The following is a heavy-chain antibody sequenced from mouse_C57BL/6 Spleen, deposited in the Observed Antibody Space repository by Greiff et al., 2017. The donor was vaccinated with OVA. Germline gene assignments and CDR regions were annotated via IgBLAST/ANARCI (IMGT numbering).Heavy chain of an antibody. J-gene: IGHJ3*01. CDR1: GYTFTSYW. V-gene: IGHV1-69*01. CDR2: IDPSDSYT. D-gene: IGHD1-1*01. Sequence: QVQLQQPGAELVMPGASVKLSCKASGYTFTSYWMHWVKQRPGQGLEWIGEIDPSDSYTNYNQKFKGKATLTVDKYSSTAYMQLSSLTSEDSAVYYCTRFDGSSYGFSYWGQGTLVTVAA. CDR3: TRFDGSSYGFSY.